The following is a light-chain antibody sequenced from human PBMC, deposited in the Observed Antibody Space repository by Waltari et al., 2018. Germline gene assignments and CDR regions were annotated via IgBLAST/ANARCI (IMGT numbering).Light chain of an antibody. CDR1: QNLLYSANSNNY. CDR3: QQHYSSPYT. V-gene: IGKV4-1*01. J-gene: IGKJ2*01. Sequence: DIVMTQSPDSLAVSLGERATIKCKFSQNLLYSANSNNYLAWYQQKPGQPPKLLIYWASSRETGVPDRFSGSGSGTDFTLTISSLQAEDVAVYYCQQHYSSPYTFGQGTKLEI. CDR2: WAS.